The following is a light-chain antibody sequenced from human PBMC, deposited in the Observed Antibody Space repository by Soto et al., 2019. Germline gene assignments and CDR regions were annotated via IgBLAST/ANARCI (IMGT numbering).Light chain of an antibody. J-gene: IGKJ4*01. CDR2: GAS. CDR3: QHYDNWPLT. V-gene: IGKV3D-15*01. CDR1: RSVSYS. Sequence: EIVMTQSPATLSVSPGERATLSCRASRSVSYSLAWYQQKPGQAPRLLIFGASTRATGIPARFSGSGSGTDFTLTISSLQSEDFAVYYCQHYDNWPLTFGGGTKVEI.